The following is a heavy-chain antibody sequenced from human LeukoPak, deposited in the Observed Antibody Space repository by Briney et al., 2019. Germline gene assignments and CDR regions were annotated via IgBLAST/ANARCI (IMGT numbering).Heavy chain of an antibody. J-gene: IGHJ3*02. Sequence: PSETLSLTCTVSGGSISSSSYYWGWIRQPPGKGLEWIGSIYYSGSTYYNPSLKSRVTISVDTSKNQFSLKLSSVTAADTAVYYCARDGSGSYGGAFDIWGQGTMVTVSS. CDR2: IYYSGST. V-gene: IGHV4-39*07. CDR1: GGSISSSSYY. D-gene: IGHD1-26*01. CDR3: ARDGSGSYGGAFDI.